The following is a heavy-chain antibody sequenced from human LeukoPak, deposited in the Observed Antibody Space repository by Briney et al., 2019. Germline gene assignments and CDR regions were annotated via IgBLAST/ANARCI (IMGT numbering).Heavy chain of an antibody. V-gene: IGHV1-2*02. Sequence: ASVKVSCKTSGYTFTNYYMHWVRQGPGLGFEWMGWINPKSGGTSYPQKFQGRLTMTRDTSISTAYMELSRLGSDDTAVYYCVPSANYYYFDYWGQGPLVTVSS. CDR3: VPSANYYYFDY. CDR1: GYTFTNYY. D-gene: IGHD4/OR15-4a*01. CDR2: INPKSGGT. J-gene: IGHJ4*02.